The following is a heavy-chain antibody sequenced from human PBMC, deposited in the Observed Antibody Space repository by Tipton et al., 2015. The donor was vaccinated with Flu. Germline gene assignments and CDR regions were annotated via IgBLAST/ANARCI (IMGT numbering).Heavy chain of an antibody. CDR3: ARGKIAARPKYYYMDV. CDR2: INHSGST. CDR1: GGSFSGYY. Sequence: TLSLTCAVYGGSFSGYYWSWIRQPPGKGLEWIGEINHSGSTNYNPSLKSRVTISVDTSKNQFSLKLSSVTAADTAVHYCARGKIAARPKYYYMDVWGKGTTVTVSS. V-gene: IGHV4-34*01. D-gene: IGHD6-6*01. J-gene: IGHJ6*03.